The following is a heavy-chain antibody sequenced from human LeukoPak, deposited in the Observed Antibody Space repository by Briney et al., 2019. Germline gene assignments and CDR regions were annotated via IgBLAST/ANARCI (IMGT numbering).Heavy chain of an antibody. V-gene: IGHV1-46*01. Sequence: ASVKVSCKASGYSFTSHYMCWVRQAPGQGLEWLGLINPSGSSTLYAQKFQGRVTMTRDMSTTTDYMELSSLRSEDTAVYYCARDNSEGDVAWWFDPWGQGTLVTVSS. CDR3: ARDNSEGDVAWWFDP. J-gene: IGHJ5*02. CDR2: INPSGSST. D-gene: IGHD5-24*01. CDR1: GYSFTSHY.